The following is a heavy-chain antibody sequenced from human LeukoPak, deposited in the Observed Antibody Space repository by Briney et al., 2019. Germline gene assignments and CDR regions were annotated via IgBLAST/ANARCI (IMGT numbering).Heavy chain of an antibody. V-gene: IGHV3-66*01. Sequence: GGSLRLSCAASGVTVSNNYMNWVRQAPGKGLEWVSLIYSGGSTYYADSVKGRFTISRDNSKNTLYLQMHSLRAEDTAVYYCARDPPAVAANTYGWGQGTLVTVSS. CDR3: ARDPPAVAANTYG. J-gene: IGHJ4*02. CDR2: IYSGGST. CDR1: GVTVSNNY. D-gene: IGHD6-6*01.